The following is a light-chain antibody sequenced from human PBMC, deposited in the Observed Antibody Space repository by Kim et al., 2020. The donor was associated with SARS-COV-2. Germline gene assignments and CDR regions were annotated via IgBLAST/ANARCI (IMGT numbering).Light chain of an antibody. CDR2: GTS. J-gene: IGKJ1*01. CDR3: QQYSSWPRT. CDR1: QSVSSN. Sequence: EIVMTQSPATLSVSPGKRATLSCRASQSVSSNLAWYQQQPGQAPRLLIYGTSTRATGIPGRFSGSGSGTDFTLTISSLQSEDFAVYYCQQYSSWPRTFGQGTKVDIK. V-gene: IGKV3-15*01.